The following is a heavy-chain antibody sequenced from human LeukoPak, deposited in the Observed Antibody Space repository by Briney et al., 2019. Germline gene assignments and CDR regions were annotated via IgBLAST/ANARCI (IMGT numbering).Heavy chain of an antibody. Sequence: GGSLRLSCAASGFTFSSYWMHWVRQAPGKGLEWVAVIWYDGSNKYYVDSVKGRFTISRDNSKNTLYLQMNSLRAEDTAVYYCARGAYGSGTYHDFDIWGQGTMVTVSS. D-gene: IGHD3-10*01. CDR3: ARGAYGSGTYHDFDI. CDR1: GFTFSSYW. J-gene: IGHJ3*02. CDR2: IWYDGSNK. V-gene: IGHV3-33*08.